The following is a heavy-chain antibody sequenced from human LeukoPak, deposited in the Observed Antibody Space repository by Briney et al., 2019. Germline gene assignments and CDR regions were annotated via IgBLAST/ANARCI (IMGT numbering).Heavy chain of an antibody. CDR3: AKGSIAAAGPLYYFDY. D-gene: IGHD6-13*01. CDR2: ISGSGGST. CDR1: GFTFSSYA. J-gene: IGHJ4*02. V-gene: IGHV3-23*01. Sequence: GGSLRPSCAASGFTFSSYAMSWVRQAPGKGLEWVSAISGSGGSTYYADSVKGRFTISRDNSKNTLYLQMNSLRAEDTAVYYCAKGSIAAAGPLYYFDYWGQGTLVTVSS.